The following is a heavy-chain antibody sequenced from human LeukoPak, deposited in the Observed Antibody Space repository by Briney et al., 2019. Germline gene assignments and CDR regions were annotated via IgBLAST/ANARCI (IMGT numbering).Heavy chain of an antibody. CDR1: GFTVSNYY. V-gene: IGHV3-66*01. D-gene: IGHD3-9*01. J-gene: IGHJ4*02. CDR3: ARDDILTGSYSQDY. Sequence: GGSLRLSCAASGFTVSNYYMSWVRQAPGKGLEWVSVTYSGGSTYYADSVKGRFIISTDNSKNTLYLQMSSLRAEDTAVYYCARDDILTGSYSQDYWGQGTLVTVSS. CDR2: TYSGGST.